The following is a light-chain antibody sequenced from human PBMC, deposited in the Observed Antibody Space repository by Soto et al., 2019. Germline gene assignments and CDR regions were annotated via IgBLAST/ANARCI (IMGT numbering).Light chain of an antibody. CDR2: AAS. V-gene: IGKV3-15*01. CDR3: QQYNTWLT. J-gene: IGKJ4*01. CDR1: QSVSSN. Sequence: EIVMTQSPATLSVSPGEGATLSCRASQSVSSNLAWYQQKPGQAPRLLIYAASTRATGIPVRFSGSGSGTEFTLTISSLQSEDFAVYYCQQYNTWLTFGGGTKVEIK.